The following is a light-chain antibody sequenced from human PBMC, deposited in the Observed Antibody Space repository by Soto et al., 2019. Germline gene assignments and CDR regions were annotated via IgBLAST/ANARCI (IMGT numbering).Light chain of an antibody. Sequence: QAVVTQPASVSGSPGQSISTSCTGTSSDVGGYNYVSWYQQHPGKAPKLMIYDVNNRPSGVSDRFSGSKSGNTASLTISGLQAEDEADYYCSSYTSSSTLVFGTGTKLTVL. CDR2: DVN. CDR3: SSYTSSSTLV. J-gene: IGLJ1*01. V-gene: IGLV2-14*01. CDR1: SSDVGGYNY.